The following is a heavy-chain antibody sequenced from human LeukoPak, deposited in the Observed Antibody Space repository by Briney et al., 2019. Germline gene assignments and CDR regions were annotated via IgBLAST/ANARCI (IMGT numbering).Heavy chain of an antibody. D-gene: IGHD1-7*01. CDR2: IIPIFGTQ. CDR1: GGTFNSLA. V-gene: IGHV1-69*05. J-gene: IGHJ4*02. Sequence: SVKVSCKVSGGTFNSLAISWVRQAPGQGLEWMGRIIPIFGTQNYAQKFQGRVTFTTDESTSTAHMELSSLRSEDTAVYYCARGDWNYREGSRTIDYWGQGTLVTVSS. CDR3: ARGDWNYREGSRTIDY.